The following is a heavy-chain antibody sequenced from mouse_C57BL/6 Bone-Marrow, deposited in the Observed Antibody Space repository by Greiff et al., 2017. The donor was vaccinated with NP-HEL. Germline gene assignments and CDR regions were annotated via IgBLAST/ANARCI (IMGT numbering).Heavy chain of an antibody. J-gene: IGHJ3*01. Sequence: QVHVKQSGPELVKPGASVKISCKASGYSFTSYYIHWVKQRPGQGLEWIGWIYPGSGNTKYNEKFKGKATLTADTSSSTAYMQLSSLTSEDSAVYYCARSGVLGYYGSKAYWGQGTLVTVSA. V-gene: IGHV1-66*01. CDR1: GYSFTSYY. CDR3: ARSGVLGYYGSKAY. D-gene: IGHD1-1*01. CDR2: IYPGSGNT.